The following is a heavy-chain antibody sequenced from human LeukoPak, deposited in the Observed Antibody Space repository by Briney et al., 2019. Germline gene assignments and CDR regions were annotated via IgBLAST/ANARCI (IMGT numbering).Heavy chain of an antibody. J-gene: IGHJ4*02. Sequence: SGTLSLTCAVSGGSTSSSNWWSWVRQPPGKGLEWIGEIYHSGSTNYNPSLKSRVTISVDTSKNQFSLKLSSVTAADTAVYYCARDSRDYGSFDYWGQGTLVTVSS. D-gene: IGHD4-17*01. CDR3: ARDSRDYGSFDY. CDR2: IYHSGST. CDR1: GGSTSSSNW. V-gene: IGHV4-4*02.